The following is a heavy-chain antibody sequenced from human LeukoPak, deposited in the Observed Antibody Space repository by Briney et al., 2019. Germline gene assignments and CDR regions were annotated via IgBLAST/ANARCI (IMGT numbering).Heavy chain of an antibody. V-gene: IGHV1-8*01. J-gene: IGHJ4*02. CDR1: GYTFTSYD. CDR2: MNPSSGNT. CDR3: ARNAPLSGDFDY. Sequence: GASVKVSCKASGYTFTSYDINWVRQATGQGLEWLGWMNPSSGNTGYAQKFQGRVTMTRNTSISTAYMELNSLRSEDTAVYYCARNAPLSGDFDYWLPGRHVTVCS. D-gene: IGHD7-27*01.